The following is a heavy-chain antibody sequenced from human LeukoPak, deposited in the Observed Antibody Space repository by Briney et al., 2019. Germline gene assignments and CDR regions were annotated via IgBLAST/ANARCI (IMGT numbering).Heavy chain of an antibody. V-gene: IGHV4-61*01. CDR2: IYYNGRA. Sequence: PSETLSLTCAVSGASVSSSTYSWSWIRQPPGKGLEWIAYIYYNGRATYNPSLKSRVTISLDTSKNQFSLKLSSVTDADTAVYYCVRESDWLFDHWGPGTLVTVSS. CDR1: GASVSSSTYS. D-gene: IGHD3-9*01. CDR3: VRESDWLFDH. J-gene: IGHJ4*02.